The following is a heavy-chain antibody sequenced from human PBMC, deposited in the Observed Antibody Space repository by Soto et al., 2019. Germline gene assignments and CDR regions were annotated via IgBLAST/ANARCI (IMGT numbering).Heavy chain of an antibody. Sequence: PGGSLRLSCAASGFTFSDSYMTWMRQAPGKGLEWVSFIGKTGSDIHYADSVEGRFTISRDNAKNSLYLQMNSLRAEDTAVYYCAREIGNRLPYGPVDYWGQGTLVTVS. CDR1: GFTFSDSY. V-gene: IGHV3-11*01. CDR2: IGKTGSDI. CDR3: AREIGNRLPYGPVDY. J-gene: IGHJ4*02. D-gene: IGHD3-10*01.